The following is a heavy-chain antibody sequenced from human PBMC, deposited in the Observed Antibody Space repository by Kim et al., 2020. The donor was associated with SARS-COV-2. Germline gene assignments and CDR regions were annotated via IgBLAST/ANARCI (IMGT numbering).Heavy chain of an antibody. Sequence: ASVKVSCKASGYTFTSYDINWVRQATGQGLEWMGWMNPNSGNTGYAQKFQGRVTMTRNTSISTAYMELSSLRSEDTAVYYCASLQYSSSSFFYYGMDVWGQGTTVTVSS. V-gene: IGHV1-8*01. CDR1: GYTFTSYD. D-gene: IGHD6-6*01. CDR3: ASLQYSSSSFFYYGMDV. J-gene: IGHJ6*02. CDR2: MNPNSGNT.